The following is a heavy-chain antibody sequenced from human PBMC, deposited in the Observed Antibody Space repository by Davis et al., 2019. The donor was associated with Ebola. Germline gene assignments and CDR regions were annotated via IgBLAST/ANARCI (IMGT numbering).Heavy chain of an antibody. D-gene: IGHD2-2*01. CDR3: AKGGIVVVPAAILEYYFDY. Sequence: SLKISCAASGFTFSSYAMHWVRQAPGKGLEWVSGISWNSGSIGYADSVKGRFTISRDNAKNSLYLQMNSLRAEDTALYYCAKGGIVVVPAAILEYYFDYWGQGTLVTVSS. CDR2: ISWNSGSI. V-gene: IGHV3-9*01. J-gene: IGHJ4*02. CDR1: GFTFSSYA.